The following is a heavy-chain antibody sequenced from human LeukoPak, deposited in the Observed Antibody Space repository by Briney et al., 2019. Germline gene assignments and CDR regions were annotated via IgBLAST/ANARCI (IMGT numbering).Heavy chain of an antibody. D-gene: IGHD6-19*01. CDR1: GFTFSNYA. CDR3: AKDSSGWFRRGYYFDY. Sequence: GGSLRLSCAASGFTFSNYAMSWVRQAPGKGLEWVSTISGSGGSTYYADSVKGRFTISRDNSKNTLYLQMNSLRAEDTAVYYCAKDSSGWFRRGYYFDYWGQGTLVTVSS. J-gene: IGHJ4*02. CDR2: ISGSGGST. V-gene: IGHV3-23*01.